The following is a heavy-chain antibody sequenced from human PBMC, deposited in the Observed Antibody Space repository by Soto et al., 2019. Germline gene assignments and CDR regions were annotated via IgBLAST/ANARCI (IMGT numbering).Heavy chain of an antibody. CDR2: IYPGDSDT. Sequence: PGESLKISCRGSGYSFTSYWIGWVRQMPGKGLEWMGIIYPGDSDTRYSPSFQGQVTISAGKSISTAYLQWSSLKASDTAMYYCARHAAITQDAFDIWGQGTMVTVSS. CDR3: ARHAAITQDAFDI. J-gene: IGHJ3*02. V-gene: IGHV5-51*01. CDR1: GYSFTSYW. D-gene: IGHD3-10*01.